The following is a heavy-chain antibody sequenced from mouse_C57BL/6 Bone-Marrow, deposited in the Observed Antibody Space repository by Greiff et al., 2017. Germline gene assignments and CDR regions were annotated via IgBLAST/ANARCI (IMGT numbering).Heavy chain of an antibody. CDR1: GFSLSTSGMG. CDR3: ARAITTVVARYYFDY. V-gene: IGHV8-12*01. J-gene: IGHJ2*01. Sequence: QVTLKESGPGILQSSQTLSLTCSFSGFSLSTSGMGVSWIRQPSGKGLEWLAHIYWDDDKRYNPSLKSRLTISKDTSRNQVFLKITSVDTADTATYYCARAITTVVARYYFDYWGQGTTLTVSS. CDR2: IYWDDDK. D-gene: IGHD1-1*01.